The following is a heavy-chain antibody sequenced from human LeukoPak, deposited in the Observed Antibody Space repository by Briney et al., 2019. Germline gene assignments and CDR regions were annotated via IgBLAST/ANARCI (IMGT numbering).Heavy chain of an antibody. Sequence: PPETLSLTCTVSGGSISTYHWSWIRQPAGKGLEWIGRIHTSGSTNYSPSLKSRVTLSVDTSKNQFSLNLTSVTAADTAVYYCARGPQNPQAAAGAGWFDPWGQGTLVTVSS. D-gene: IGHD6-13*01. V-gene: IGHV4-4*07. CDR3: ARGPQNPQAAAGAGWFDP. J-gene: IGHJ5*02. CDR1: GGSISTYH. CDR2: IHTSGST.